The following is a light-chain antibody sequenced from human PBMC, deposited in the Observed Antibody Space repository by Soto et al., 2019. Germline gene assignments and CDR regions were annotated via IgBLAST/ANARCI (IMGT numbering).Light chain of an antibody. CDR3: TSYTRDTALV. V-gene: IGLV2-14*01. CDR2: EVS. Sequence: QSALTQPASVSGSPGQSITISCTGTSSDVGGYNYVSWYQQHPGKAPKLMIYEVSNRPSGVSNRFSGSKSGSTASLTISGLQAEDEAAYHCTSYTRDTALVFGTGTKVTVL. J-gene: IGLJ1*01. CDR1: SSDVGGYNY.